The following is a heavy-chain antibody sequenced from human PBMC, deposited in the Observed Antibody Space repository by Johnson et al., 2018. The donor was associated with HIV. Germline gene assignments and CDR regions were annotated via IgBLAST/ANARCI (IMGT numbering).Heavy chain of an antibody. CDR3: AKVRCGGDCLDAFDS. CDR1: GFTFNNYW. V-gene: IGHV3-74*01. D-gene: IGHD2-21*02. CDR2: INKDGSDT. J-gene: IGHJ3*02. Sequence: EQLVESGGGLVQPGGSLRLSCGASGFTFNNYWMQWVRQAPGKGLVWVSRINKDGSDTTYGDTVMGRFTISRDNSKNTLYLQMNSLRAEDTAVYYCAKVRCGGDCLDAFDSGGQGTMVTVSS.